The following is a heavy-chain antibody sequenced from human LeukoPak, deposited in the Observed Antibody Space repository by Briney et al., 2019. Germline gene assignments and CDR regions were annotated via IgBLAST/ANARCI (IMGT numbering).Heavy chain of an antibody. Sequence: GGSLRLSCAASGFTFSSYAMSWVRQAPGRGLEWVSAIGGRGVDIYYADSVKGRFTISRDNSKNTLYLQVKSLRAEDTAVFYCARIISGWSAFDIWGQGTMVTVSS. V-gene: IGHV3-23*01. CDR2: IGGRGVDI. CDR1: GFTFSSYA. J-gene: IGHJ3*02. D-gene: IGHD6-19*01. CDR3: ARIISGWSAFDI.